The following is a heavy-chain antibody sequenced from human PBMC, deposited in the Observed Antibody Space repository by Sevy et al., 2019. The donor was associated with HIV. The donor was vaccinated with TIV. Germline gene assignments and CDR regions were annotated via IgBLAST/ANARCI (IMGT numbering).Heavy chain of an antibody. Sequence: GGSLRLSCAASGFTFSSYWMSWVRQAPGKGLEWVANIKQDGSEKYYVDSVKGRFTISRDNAKNSLYLQMNSLRAEDTAMYYCARVRCSSTSCFIYYYYYGIDVWGQGTTVTVSS. V-gene: IGHV3-7*01. CDR3: ARVRCSSTSCFIYYYYYGIDV. CDR1: GFTFSSYW. D-gene: IGHD2-2*01. J-gene: IGHJ6*02. CDR2: IKQDGSEK.